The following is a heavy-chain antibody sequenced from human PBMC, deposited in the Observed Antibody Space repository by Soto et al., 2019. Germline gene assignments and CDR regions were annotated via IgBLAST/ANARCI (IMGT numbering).Heavy chain of an antibody. Sequence: GGSLRLSCAASGFTFSSYWMHWVRQAPGKGLVWVSRINSDGSSTSYADSVKGRFTISRDNAKNTLYLQMNSLRAEDTAVYYCAREETAAGTLGYYYYYGMDVWGQGTTVTVSS. V-gene: IGHV3-74*01. D-gene: IGHD6-13*01. CDR2: INSDGSST. CDR1: GFTFSSYW. J-gene: IGHJ6*02. CDR3: AREETAAGTLGYYYYYGMDV.